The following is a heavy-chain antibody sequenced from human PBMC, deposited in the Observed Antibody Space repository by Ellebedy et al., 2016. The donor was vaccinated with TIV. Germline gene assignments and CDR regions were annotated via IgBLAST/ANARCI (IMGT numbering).Heavy chain of an antibody. V-gene: IGHV1-69*06. CDR2: IIPIFGTA. Sequence: SVKVSCXASGGTFSSYAISWVRQAPGQGLEWMGGIIPIFGTANYAQKFQGRVTITADKSTSTAYMELSSLRSEDTAVYYCARDRYGDYYFDYWGQGNPVTVSS. CDR1: GGTFSSYA. J-gene: IGHJ4*02. CDR3: ARDRYGDYYFDY. D-gene: IGHD4-17*01.